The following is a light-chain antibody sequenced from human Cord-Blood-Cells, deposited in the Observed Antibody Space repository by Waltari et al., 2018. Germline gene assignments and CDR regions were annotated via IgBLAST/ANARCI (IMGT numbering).Light chain of an antibody. CDR2: DAS. V-gene: IGKV3-11*01. CDR1: QSVSSY. J-gene: IGKJ4*01. Sequence: EIVLTQYPATLSLSPGARATLSCRASQSVSSYLAWYQQNPGQAPRLLIYDASNRATGIPSRFSGSGSGTDFTLTISSLEPEDFAVYYCQQRSNWPLTFGGGTKVEIK. CDR3: QQRSNWPLT.